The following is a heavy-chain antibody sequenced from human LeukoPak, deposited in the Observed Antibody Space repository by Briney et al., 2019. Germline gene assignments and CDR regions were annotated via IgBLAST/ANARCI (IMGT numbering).Heavy chain of an antibody. CDR1: GFTFSSYW. V-gene: IGHV3-7*01. J-gene: IGHJ2*01. CDR2: IKQDGSEK. D-gene: IGHD3-10*01. CDR3: ARSGFGFTWDFDL. Sequence: PGGSLRLSCAASGFTFSSYWMSWVRQAPGKGLEWVANIKQDGSEKYYVDSVKGRFTISRENTKNSLYLQMNSLRAENTDVFYCARSGFGFTWDFDLWGRGTLVTVSS.